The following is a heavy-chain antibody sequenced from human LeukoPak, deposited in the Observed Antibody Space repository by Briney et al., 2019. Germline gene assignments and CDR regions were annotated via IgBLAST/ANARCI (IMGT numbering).Heavy chain of an antibody. Sequence: PGGSLRLSSAASGFTVSSNYMSWVRQAPGKGLEWVSVIYSGGSTYYADSVKGRFTISRDSSKNTLYLQMNSLRAEDTAVYHCARTIAAADWGQGTLVTVSS. V-gene: IGHV3-66*02. J-gene: IGHJ4*02. D-gene: IGHD6-13*01. CDR3: ARTIAAAD. CDR2: IYSGGST. CDR1: GFTVSSNY.